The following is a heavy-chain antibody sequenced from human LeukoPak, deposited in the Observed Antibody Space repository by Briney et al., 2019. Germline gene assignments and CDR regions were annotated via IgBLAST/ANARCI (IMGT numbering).Heavy chain of an antibody. J-gene: IGHJ3*02. D-gene: IGHD3-10*01. Sequence: GGSLRLSCAASGFTFSSYSMNWVRQAPGKGLEWVSSISSSSSYIYYADSVKGRFTISRDNAKNSLYLQMNSLRAEDTAVYYCARDPPRGSEDAFDIGGQGKMVTVSS. CDR1: GFTFSSYS. CDR3: ARDPPRGSEDAFDI. CDR2: ISSSSSYI. V-gene: IGHV3-21*01.